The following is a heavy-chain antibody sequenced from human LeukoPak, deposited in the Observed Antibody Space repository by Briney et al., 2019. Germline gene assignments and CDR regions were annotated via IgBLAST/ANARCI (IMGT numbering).Heavy chain of an antibody. CDR2: IYYSGST. CDR3: ARHSLMGMATIISYFDY. V-gene: IGHV4-39*01. D-gene: IGHD5-24*01. J-gene: IGHJ4*02. Sequence: SETLSLTCTVSGGSISSSSYYWGWIRQPRGKGLEWIGSIYYSGSTYYNPSLKSRVTISVDTSKNQFSLKLSSVTAADTAVYYCARHSLMGMATIISYFDYWGQGTLVTVSS. CDR1: GGSISSSSYY.